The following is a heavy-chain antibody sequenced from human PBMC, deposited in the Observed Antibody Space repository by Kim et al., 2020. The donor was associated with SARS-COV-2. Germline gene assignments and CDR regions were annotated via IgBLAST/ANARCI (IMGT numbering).Heavy chain of an antibody. V-gene: IGHV4-4*02. J-gene: IGHJ4*02. CDR1: GGSISSSNW. Sequence: SETLSLTCAVSGGSISSSNWWSWVRQPPGKGLEWIGEIYHSGSTNYNPSLKSRVTISGDKSKNQFSLKLSSVTAADTAVYYCASVDYDILTGYYNFDYWGQGTLVTVSS. CDR3: ASVDYDILTGYYNFDY. D-gene: IGHD3-9*01. CDR2: IYHSGST.